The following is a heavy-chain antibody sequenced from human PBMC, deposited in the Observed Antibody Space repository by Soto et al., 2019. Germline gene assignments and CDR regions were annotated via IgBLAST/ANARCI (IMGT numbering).Heavy chain of an antibody. CDR3: ARTGVSLGYGLYYYGMDV. V-gene: IGHV1-69*13. D-gene: IGHD5-12*01. Sequence: SVKVSCKASGGTFSSYAISWVRQAPGQGLEWMGGIIPIFGTANYAQKFQGRVTITADESTSTAYMELSSLRSEDTAVYYCARTGVSLGYGLYYYGMDVWGQGTTVTVSS. J-gene: IGHJ6*02. CDR1: GGTFSSYA. CDR2: IIPIFGTA.